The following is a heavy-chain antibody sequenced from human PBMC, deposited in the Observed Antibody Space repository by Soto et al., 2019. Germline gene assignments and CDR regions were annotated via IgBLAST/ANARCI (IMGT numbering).Heavy chain of an antibody. CDR1: GFAFSTYW. Sequence: EVQLVESGGGLVQPGGSLRLSCAASGFAFSTYWMHWVRQAPGKGLLRVSRIKFYGSSTYYADSVKGRFTISRDDSKNTLYLQMNGLRVDDTAVYYCAIGAKNIYGMDVWGQGTTVTVSS. J-gene: IGHJ6*02. V-gene: IGHV3-74*01. CDR2: IKFYGSST. CDR3: AIGAKNIYGMDV.